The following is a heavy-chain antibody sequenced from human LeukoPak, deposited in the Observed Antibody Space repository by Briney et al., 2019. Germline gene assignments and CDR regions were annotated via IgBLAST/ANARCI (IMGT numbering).Heavy chain of an antibody. CDR1: GGSISGHY. D-gene: IGHD3-10*01. V-gene: IGHV4-59*11. CDR2: IYYSGST. Sequence: SETLSLACTVSGGSISGHYWSWIRQPPGKGLKWIGYIYYSGSTNYNPSLKSRVTMSVDTSKNQFSLRLSSVTAADTAVYFCTRAIVLPTAYWYFDLWGRGTLVTVSS. J-gene: IGHJ2*01. CDR3: TRAIVLPTAYWYFDL.